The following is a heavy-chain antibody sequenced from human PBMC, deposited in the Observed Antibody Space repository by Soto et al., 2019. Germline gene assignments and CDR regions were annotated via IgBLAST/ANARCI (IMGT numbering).Heavy chain of an antibody. J-gene: IGHJ4*02. CDR3: AKGQERFLEWPFDY. CDR2: ISSSSSTI. CDR1: GFTFSSYS. D-gene: IGHD3-3*01. Sequence: GGSLRLSCAASGFTFSSYSMNWVRQAPGKGLEWVSYISSSSSTIYYADSVKGRFTISRDNSKNTLYLQMNSLRAEDTAVYYCAKGQERFLEWPFDYWGQGTLVTVSS. V-gene: IGHV3-48*01.